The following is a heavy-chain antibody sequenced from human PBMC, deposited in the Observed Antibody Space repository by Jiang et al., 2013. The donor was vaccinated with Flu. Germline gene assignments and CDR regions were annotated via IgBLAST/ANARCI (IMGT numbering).Heavy chain of an antibody. D-gene: IGHD2-15*01. CDR3: AKDGGYCSGGSCYSGGFDY. CDR1: GFTFSSYG. Sequence: QLLESGGGVVQPGRSLRLSCAASGFTFSSYGMHWVRQAPGKGLEWVAVISYDGSNKYYADSVKGRFTISRDNSKNTLYLQMNSLRAEDTAVYYCAKDGGYCSGGSCYSGGFDYWGQGTLVTVSS. J-gene: IGHJ4*02. V-gene: IGHV3-30*18. CDR2: ISYDGSNK.